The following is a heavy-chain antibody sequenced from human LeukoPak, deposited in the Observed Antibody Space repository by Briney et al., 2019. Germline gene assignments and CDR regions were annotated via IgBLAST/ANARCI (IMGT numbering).Heavy chain of an antibody. J-gene: IGHJ4*02. CDR3: ARAPYSSSWPHYFDY. V-gene: IGHV4-59*01. CDR2: IYYSGST. CDR1: GGSISSYY. Sequence: WETLSLTCTVSGGSISSYYWSWIRQPPGKGLEWLGYIYYSGSTNYNPSLKSRVTISVDTSKNQFSLKLSSVTAADTAVYYCARAPYSSSWPHYFDYWGQGTLVTVSS. D-gene: IGHD6-13*01.